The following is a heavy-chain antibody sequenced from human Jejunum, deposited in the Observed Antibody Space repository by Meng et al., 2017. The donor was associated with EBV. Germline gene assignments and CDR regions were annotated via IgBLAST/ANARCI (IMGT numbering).Heavy chain of an antibody. Sequence: QRLLVQAGAELKKPGASVKVACKASGYTFTSNDINWVRQATGQGLEWIGWMNPSSDDTGFAQKFQGRVTVTRDNSINTAYMELSSLTSDDTAVYYCARAVGAAGSMVNFDYWGQGTLVTVSS. CDR2: MNPSSDDT. D-gene: IGHD6-13*01. CDR3: ARAVGAAGSMVNFDY. V-gene: IGHV1-8*01. J-gene: IGHJ4*02. CDR1: GYTFTSND.